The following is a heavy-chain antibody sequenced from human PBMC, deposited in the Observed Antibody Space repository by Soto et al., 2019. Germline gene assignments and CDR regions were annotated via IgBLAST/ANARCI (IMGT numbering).Heavy chain of an antibody. CDR2: IYYSGST. J-gene: IGHJ4*02. CDR1: GGPISSYY. Sequence: SETLSLTCTFSGGPISSYYWIWIRQPPGKGLEWIGYIYYSGSTNYNPSLKSRVTISVDTSKNQFSLKLSSVTAADTAVYYCARRRGDYLPYYFDYWGQGTLVTVSS. V-gene: IGHV4-59*08. D-gene: IGHD4-17*01. CDR3: ARRRGDYLPYYFDY.